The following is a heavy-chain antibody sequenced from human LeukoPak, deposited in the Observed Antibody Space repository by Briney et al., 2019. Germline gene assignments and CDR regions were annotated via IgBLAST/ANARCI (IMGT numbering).Heavy chain of an antibody. D-gene: IGHD3-3*02. J-gene: IGHJ6*02. CDR3: ARHLDV. CDR2: ISYDGSNK. Sequence: PGRSLRLSCAASGFTFSSYAMHWVRQAPGKGLEWVAVISYDGSNKYYADPVKGRFTISRDNSKNTLHLQMNSLRAEDTAVYYCARHLDVWGQGTTVTVSS. CDR1: GFTFSSYA. V-gene: IGHV3-30-3*01.